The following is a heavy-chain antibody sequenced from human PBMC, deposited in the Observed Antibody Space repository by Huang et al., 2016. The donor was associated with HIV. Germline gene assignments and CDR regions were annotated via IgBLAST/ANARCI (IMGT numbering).Heavy chain of an antibody. V-gene: IGHV3-53*01. CDR3: AAQWELRGGVDF. CDR1: GFTVSSNY. J-gene: IGHJ4*02. CDR2: IYSDDST. Sequence: DVQLVESGGGLIQPGGSLRLSCAASGFTVSSNYMRGVRQAPGKGREWVSVIYSDDSTYFADSVKGRFTISRDNSKNTLYLQMNSLRAEDTAVYYCAAQWELRGGVDFWGQGTLVTVSS. D-gene: IGHD1-26*01.